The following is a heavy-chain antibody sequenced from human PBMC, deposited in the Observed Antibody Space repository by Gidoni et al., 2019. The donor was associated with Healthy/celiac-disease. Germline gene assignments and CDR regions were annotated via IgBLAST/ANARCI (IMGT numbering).Heavy chain of an antibody. CDR1: CYTFTSYW. Sequence: EVQLVQSGAEVKKPGESPQISCKGSCYTFTSYWIGWVRQMPGKGLEWMGIIYPGDSDTRYSPSFQGQVTISADKSISTAYLQWSSLKASDTAMYYCARGAIAVAAPNWFDPWGQGTLVTVSS. D-gene: IGHD6-19*01. CDR3: ARGAIAVAAPNWFDP. V-gene: IGHV5-51*01. J-gene: IGHJ5*02. CDR2: IYPGDSDT.